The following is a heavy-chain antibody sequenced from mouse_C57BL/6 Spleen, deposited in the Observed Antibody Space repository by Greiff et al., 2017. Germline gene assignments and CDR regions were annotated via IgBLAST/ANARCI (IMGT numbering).Heavy chain of an antibody. CDR2: INPGSGGT. D-gene: IGHD1-1*01. J-gene: IGHJ2*01. Sequence: QVHVKQSGAELVRPGTSVKVSCKASGYAFTNYLIEWVKQRPGQGLEWIGVINPGSGGTTYNQKFKGKATRTADKAASTAYRQLSSLTSEDSAVYFCARYRSPYFDVWGQGTTLTVSS. V-gene: IGHV1-54*01. CDR1: GYAFTNYL. CDR3: ARYRSPYFDV.